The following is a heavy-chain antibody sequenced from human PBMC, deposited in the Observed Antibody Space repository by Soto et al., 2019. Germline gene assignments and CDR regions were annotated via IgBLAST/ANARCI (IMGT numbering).Heavy chain of an antibody. J-gene: IGHJ4*02. D-gene: IGHD4-17*01. Sequence: EVQLVESGGGLVQPGGSLRLSCAASGFNFRRYWMSWVRQAPGKGLEWVANIKEDGSEQYYVDSVKGRFTIFRDNAKNSLSLQMNSLRAEDTAIYYCARDPPASYGDSLLFAYWGQGTLVIVSS. CDR1: GFNFRRYW. CDR3: ARDPPASYGDSLLFAY. V-gene: IGHV3-7*01. CDR2: IKEDGSEQ.